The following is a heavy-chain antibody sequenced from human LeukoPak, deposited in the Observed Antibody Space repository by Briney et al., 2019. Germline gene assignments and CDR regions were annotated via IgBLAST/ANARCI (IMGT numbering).Heavy chain of an antibody. CDR3: AKGGIAVAGWGNYFEY. Sequence: PGGSLRLSCAASGFPFSSYSMSWVRQAPGKGLEWVSDISGSGGNTYYADSVKGRFTISRDNSKNTLYLQMNSLRVEDTAVYYCAKGGIAVAGWGNYFEYWGQGTLVTVSS. J-gene: IGHJ4*02. CDR1: GFPFSSYS. D-gene: IGHD6-19*01. V-gene: IGHV3-23*01. CDR2: ISGSGGNT.